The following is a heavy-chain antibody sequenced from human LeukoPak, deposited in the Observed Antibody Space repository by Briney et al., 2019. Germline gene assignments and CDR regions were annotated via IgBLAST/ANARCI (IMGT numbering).Heavy chain of an antibody. CDR2: INHSGST. D-gene: IGHD6-6*01. Sequence: SETLCLTCAVYGCSFSSHYWSWIRQPPGKGLEWISKINHSGSTNYNPSPKSRVTLSVDSSKNQFSLKLSSVTAADTAVYYCARANIAVRRYYYYMDVWGKGSTVTVSS. V-gene: IGHV4-34*01. CDR3: ARANIAVRRYYYYMDV. J-gene: IGHJ6*03. CDR1: GCSFSSHY.